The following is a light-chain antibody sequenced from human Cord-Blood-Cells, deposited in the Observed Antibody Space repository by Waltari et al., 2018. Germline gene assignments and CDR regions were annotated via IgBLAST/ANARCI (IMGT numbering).Light chain of an antibody. CDR3: SSYAGSNKV. Sequence: HSALTQPPSASGSPGQSVTISCTGTSSAVGGYNYVSWYQQHPGKAPKLMIYEVSKRPSGVPDRFSGSKSGNTASLTVSGLQAEDEADYYCSSYAGSNKVFGGGTKLTVL. V-gene: IGLV2-8*01. J-gene: IGLJ3*02. CDR1: SSAVGGYNY. CDR2: EVS.